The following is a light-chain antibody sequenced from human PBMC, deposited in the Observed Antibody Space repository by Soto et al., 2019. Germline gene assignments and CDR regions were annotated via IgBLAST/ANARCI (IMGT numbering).Light chain of an antibody. CDR2: DDS. CDR1: NGGSKI. V-gene: IGLV3-21*02. CDR3: QVWDSSSDHYV. J-gene: IGLJ1*01. Sequence: SYELTQPPSVAVAPGQTARVACAGDNGGSKIVHWYQQRVGQAPALVVYDDSHRPSGIPDRFSGSNSGNTATLTISRVEAGDEADYYCQVWDSSSDHYVFGSGTKVTVL.